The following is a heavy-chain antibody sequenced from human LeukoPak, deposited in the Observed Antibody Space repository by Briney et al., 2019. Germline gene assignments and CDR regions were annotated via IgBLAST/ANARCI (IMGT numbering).Heavy chain of an antibody. V-gene: IGHV4-59*01. Sequence: SETLSLTCTVSGGSISSYYWSWIRQPPGKGLEWIGYIYYSGSTNYNPSLKSRVTISVDTSKNQFSLKLSSVTAADTAVYYCARVGYSSGWYGYFDYWGRGTLVTVSS. CDR2: IYYSGST. D-gene: IGHD6-19*01. CDR1: GGSISSYY. CDR3: ARVGYSSGWYGYFDY. J-gene: IGHJ4*02.